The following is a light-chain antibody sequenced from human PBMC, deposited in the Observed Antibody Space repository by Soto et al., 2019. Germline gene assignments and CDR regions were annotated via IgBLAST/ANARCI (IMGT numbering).Light chain of an antibody. V-gene: IGKV1-27*01. Sequence: DIQMTQSPSSLYASVGDRVTITCRASQGISSYLAWYQQRPSKVAKVLIYAASTFHLGVPSRFSVSGSGTYFTLTIINVQPGYFATYYCQNYYNAPETFGEVTNVQIK. CDR1: QGISSY. J-gene: IGKJ1*01. CDR2: AAS. CDR3: QNYYNAPET.